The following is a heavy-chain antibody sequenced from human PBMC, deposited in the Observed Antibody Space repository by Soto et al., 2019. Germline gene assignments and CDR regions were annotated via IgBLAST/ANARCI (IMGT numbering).Heavy chain of an antibody. V-gene: IGHV3-53*01. Sequence: TGGSLRLSCAASGFTVSSNYMSWVRQAPGKGLEWVSVIYSGGSTSYADSVKDRFAISRDNSKNTLYLQMNSLRAEDTAVYYCVREPTVTMMGAFDIWGQGTMVTV. CDR3: VREPTVTMMGAFDI. CDR2: IYSGGST. CDR1: GFTVSSNY. J-gene: IGHJ3*02. D-gene: IGHD4-4*01.